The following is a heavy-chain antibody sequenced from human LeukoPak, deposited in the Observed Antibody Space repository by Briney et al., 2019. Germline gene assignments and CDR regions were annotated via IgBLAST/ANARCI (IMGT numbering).Heavy chain of an antibody. CDR3: AKDFYSTLDY. Sequence: GSLRLSCAGSGFTFRDFWMTWVRQAPGKGLEWVSAISGSGGSTYYADSVKGRFTISRDNSKNTLYLQMNSLRAEDTAVYYCAKDFYSTLDYWGQGTLVTVSS. CDR2: ISGSGGST. J-gene: IGHJ4*02. V-gene: IGHV3-23*01. D-gene: IGHD2-21*01. CDR1: GFTFRDFW.